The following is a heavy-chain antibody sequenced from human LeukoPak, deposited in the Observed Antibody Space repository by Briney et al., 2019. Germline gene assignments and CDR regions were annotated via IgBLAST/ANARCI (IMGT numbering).Heavy chain of an antibody. CDR3: ARDAGYHFDS. V-gene: IGHV4-59*01. J-gene: IGHJ4*02. CDR2: IYNSGST. D-gene: IGHD5-18*01. Sequence: SETLSLTCTVTGGSISSYYWNWIRQPPGKGLEWIGYIYNSGSTNYNPSLKSRVTISVDTSKNQISLKVDSVTAADTAMYYRARDAGYHFDSWGQGTLVTVSS. CDR1: GGSISSYY.